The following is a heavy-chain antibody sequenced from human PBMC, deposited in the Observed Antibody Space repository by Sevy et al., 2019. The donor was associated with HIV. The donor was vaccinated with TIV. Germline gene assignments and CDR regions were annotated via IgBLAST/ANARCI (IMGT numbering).Heavy chain of an antibody. CDR2: ISHDTTVK. J-gene: IGHJ4*02. Sequence: GGSLRLSCAASGFTFSDYVMHWVRQAPGKGLEWLARISHDTTVKYYADSLKGRFTISRDNSKNTLYLQMNSLRHEVTAVYHCARDADWSLNYWGQGTLVTVSS. CDR3: ARDADWSLNY. D-gene: IGHD3-9*01. CDR1: GFTFSDYV. V-gene: IGHV3-30*04.